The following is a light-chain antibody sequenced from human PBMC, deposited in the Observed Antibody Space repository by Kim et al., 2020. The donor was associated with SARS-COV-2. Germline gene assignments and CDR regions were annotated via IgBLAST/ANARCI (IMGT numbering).Light chain of an antibody. J-gene: IGLJ3*02. CDR1: KLEEKF. Sequence: VSPGQAASITCSGDKLEEKFASWFQQKSGQSPVLVIYEDTKRPSGIPERISGSTSGNTATLTISGTQAMDEADYYCQTWDSSTVVFGGGTQLTVL. CDR3: QTWDSSTVV. CDR2: EDT. V-gene: IGLV3-1*01.